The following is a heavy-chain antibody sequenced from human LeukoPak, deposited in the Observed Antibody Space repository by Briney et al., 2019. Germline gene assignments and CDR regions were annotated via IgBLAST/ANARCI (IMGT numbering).Heavy chain of an antibody. CDR1: GDSISSYY. Sequence: PSETLSLTCTVSGDSISSYYWSWIRKPPGKGLVCIVYIFYTGSNSYTPSLQRRPSLPVDSSKSHSSLKLRSVTAADTAVYYCAGHSGGAYGSDYWGQGALVIVSS. CDR3: AGHSGGAYGSDY. V-gene: IGHV4-59*08. J-gene: IGHJ4*02. D-gene: IGHD1-26*01. CDR2: IFYTGSN.